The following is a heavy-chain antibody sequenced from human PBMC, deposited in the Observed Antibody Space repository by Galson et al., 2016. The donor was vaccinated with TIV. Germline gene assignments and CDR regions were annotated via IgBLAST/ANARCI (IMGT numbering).Heavy chain of an antibody. CDR2: ISDTFRFI. CDR3: ARVRTDYRGSHYMDV. CDR1: GFSSSSYS. Sequence: SLRLSCAASGFSSSSYSMNWVRQAPGKGLEWVSFISDTFRFIYYGDSVQGRFTISRDNAKNTLDLELNSLRAEDTAVYYCARVRTDYRGSHYMDVWGKGTTVTVSS. D-gene: IGHD5-12*01. V-gene: IGHV3-21*01. J-gene: IGHJ6*03.